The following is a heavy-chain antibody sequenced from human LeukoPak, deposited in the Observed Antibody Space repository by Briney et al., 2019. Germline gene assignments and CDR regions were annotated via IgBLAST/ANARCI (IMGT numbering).Heavy chain of an antibody. D-gene: IGHD6-6*01. CDR2: INHSGST. Sequence: SETLSLTCAVYGGSFSGYYWSWIRQPPGKGLEWIGEINHSGSTNYNPSLKSRVTISVDTSKNQFSLKLSSVTAADTAVYYCARVKRQLVRTYYYYYMDVWGKGTTVTVS. CDR1: GGSFSGYY. V-gene: IGHV4-34*01. CDR3: ARVKRQLVRTYYYYYMDV. J-gene: IGHJ6*03.